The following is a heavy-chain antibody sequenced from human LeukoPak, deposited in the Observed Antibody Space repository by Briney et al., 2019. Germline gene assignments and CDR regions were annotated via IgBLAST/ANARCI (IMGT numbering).Heavy chain of an antibody. J-gene: IGHJ4*02. Sequence: GGSLRLSCAASGFTFDDYAMHWVCQAPGKGLEWVSVISGSGGSTYSAESVKGRFTISRDNSKNTLYLQMNSLRAEDTAVYYCAPRAVEMTTTKGYWGQGTLVTVSS. CDR1: GFTFDDYA. CDR3: APRAVEMTTTKGY. D-gene: IGHD5-24*01. CDR2: ISGSGGST. V-gene: IGHV3-23*01.